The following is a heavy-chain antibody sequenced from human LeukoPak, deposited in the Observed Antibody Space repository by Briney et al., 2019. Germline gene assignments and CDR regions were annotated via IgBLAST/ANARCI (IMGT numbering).Heavy chain of an antibody. V-gene: IGHV3-15*04. D-gene: IGHD1-7*01. CDR3: TTDEDWNYARRDV. J-gene: IGHJ6*02. CDR2: TVSEIDGGTT. CDR1: GFTFNYAW. Sequence: GGSLRLSCAASGFTFNYAWMSWVRQVPGKGLEWVGQTVSEIDGGTTDYAAPVKGRFTISRDDSKSTLYLQMNSLKIEDTAVYYCTTDEDWNYARRDVWGQGATVIVSS.